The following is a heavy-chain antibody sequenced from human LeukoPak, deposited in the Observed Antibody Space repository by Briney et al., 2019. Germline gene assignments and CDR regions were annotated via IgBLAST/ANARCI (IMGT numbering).Heavy chain of an antibody. J-gene: IGHJ6*04. CDR1: GGSISSGGYY. D-gene: IGHD3-10*01. CDR2: IYYSGST. V-gene: IGHV4-31*03. CDR3: ARESITMVRGVPNYYYGMDV. Sequence: SQTLSLTCTVSGGSISSGGYYWRWIRQHPGKGLECIGYIYYSGSTYYNPSLKSRVTISVDTSKNQFSLKLSSVTAADTAVYDCARESITMVRGVPNYYYGMDVWGKGTTVTVSS.